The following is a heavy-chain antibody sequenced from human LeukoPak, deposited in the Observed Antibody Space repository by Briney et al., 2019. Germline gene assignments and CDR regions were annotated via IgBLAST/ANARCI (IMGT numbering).Heavy chain of an antibody. J-gene: IGHJ4*02. D-gene: IGHD3-10*01. CDR3: ARDFAMVRGPIDY. CDR1: GFTFSSYW. CDR2: IKQDGSEK. V-gene: IGHV3-7*01. Sequence: GGSLRLSCAASGFTFSSYWMSWVRQAPGKGLEWVANIKQDGSEKYYVDSVKGRFTISRDNAKNSLYLQMNSLRAEDTAVYYCARDFAMVRGPIDYWGQGTLVTVSS.